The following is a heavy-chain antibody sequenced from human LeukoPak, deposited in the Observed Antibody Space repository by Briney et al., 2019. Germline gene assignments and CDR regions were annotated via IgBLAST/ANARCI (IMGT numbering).Heavy chain of an antibody. D-gene: IGHD1-26*01. CDR2: ISGYNGNA. CDR1: GYAFTSYG. J-gene: IGHJ4*02. CDR3: AREWELLVFDY. Sequence: ASVKVSCKASGYAFTSYGISWVRQAPGQGLEWKGWISGYNGNANYAQKLQGRVTMTTDTSTSTAYMELRSLRSDDTAVYYCAREWELLVFDYWGQGTLVTVSS. V-gene: IGHV1-18*01.